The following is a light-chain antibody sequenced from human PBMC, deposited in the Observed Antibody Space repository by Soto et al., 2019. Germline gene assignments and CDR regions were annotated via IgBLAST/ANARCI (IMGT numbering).Light chain of an antibody. J-gene: IGLJ7*01. CDR1: NIDVGDFKY. CDR3: SSYTRRSTFV. Sequence: QSALTQPASVSGSPGQSITLSCTGTNIDVGDFKYVSWYQQHPGKAPKLMIYEVSNRPFGISDRFSGSKSGNTASLTISGLQAEDEADYYCSSYTRRSTFVFGSGTQLTVL. CDR2: EVS. V-gene: IGLV2-14*01.